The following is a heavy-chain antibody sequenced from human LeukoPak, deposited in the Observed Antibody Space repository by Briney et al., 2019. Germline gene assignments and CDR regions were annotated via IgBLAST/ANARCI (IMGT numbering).Heavy chain of an antibody. CDR2: INTNTGNP. V-gene: IGHV7-4-1*02. CDR1: GYTFTSYA. Sequence: ASVKVSCKASGYTFTSYAMNWVRQAPGQGLEWMGWINTNTGNPTYAQGFTGRFVFSLDTSVSTTYLQISSLKAEDTAVYFCARAFQSLGGLSLPDYWGQGTLVTASS. CDR3: ARAFQSLGGLSLPDY. J-gene: IGHJ4*02. D-gene: IGHD3-16*02.